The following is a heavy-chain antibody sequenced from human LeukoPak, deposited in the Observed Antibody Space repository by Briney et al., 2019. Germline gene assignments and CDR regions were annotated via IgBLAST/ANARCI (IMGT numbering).Heavy chain of an antibody. CDR1: GLTFSSYG. V-gene: IGHV3-33*01. D-gene: IGHD6-13*01. Sequence: QPGGSLRLSCAASGLTFSSYGMHWVRQAPGKGLELVAIIWNDGSTEYYADSVKGRFTISRDNSKNTLYLQMNSLRVEDTAVYYCARDREAAADLGYWGQGTLVTVSS. CDR3: ARDREAAADLGY. CDR2: IWNDGSTE. J-gene: IGHJ4*02.